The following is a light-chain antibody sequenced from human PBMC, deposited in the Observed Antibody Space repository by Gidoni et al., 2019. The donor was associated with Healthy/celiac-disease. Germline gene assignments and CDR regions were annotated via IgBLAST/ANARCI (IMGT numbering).Light chain of an antibody. V-gene: IGKV3-11*01. J-gene: IGKJ5*01. Sequence: EIVLTQSPATLSLSPGERATLSCRASQSVSSYLAWYQQKPGQAPRLLIYDAPNRATGIPARFSGSGSGTDFTLTISSLEPEDFAVYYCQQRSNFITFGQXTRLEIK. CDR1: QSVSSY. CDR2: DAP. CDR3: QQRSNFIT.